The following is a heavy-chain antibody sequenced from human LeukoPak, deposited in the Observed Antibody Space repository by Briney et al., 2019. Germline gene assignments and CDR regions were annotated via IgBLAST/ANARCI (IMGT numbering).Heavy chain of an antibody. CDR2: IPSSSTSI. V-gene: IGHV3-21*01. CDR1: GFAFTSYT. J-gene: IGHJ4*02. D-gene: IGHD6-13*01. Sequence: PGGSLRLSCAASGFAFTSYTMSWVRQARGKGLEWVSSIPSSSTSIYYADSLRGRFTVSRDNAKSSLYLQMNSLRAEDTAVYSCVRVEDWGAAGNRMDYWGQGTLVTVSS. CDR3: VRVEDWGAAGNRMDY.